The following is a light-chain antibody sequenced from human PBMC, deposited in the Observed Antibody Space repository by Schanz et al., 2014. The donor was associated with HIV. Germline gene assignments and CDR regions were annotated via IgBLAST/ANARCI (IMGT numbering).Light chain of an antibody. V-gene: IGLV2-14*03. J-gene: IGLJ3*02. Sequence: QSALTQPASVSGSPGQSITISCTGTSSDVGGYNCVSWYQQHPGKAPKLMIYDVSNRPSGVPDRFSGSKSGNTASLTISGLQAEDEADYYCCSYAGDYWVFGGGTKLTVL. CDR3: CSYAGDYWV. CDR1: SSDVGGYNC. CDR2: DVS.